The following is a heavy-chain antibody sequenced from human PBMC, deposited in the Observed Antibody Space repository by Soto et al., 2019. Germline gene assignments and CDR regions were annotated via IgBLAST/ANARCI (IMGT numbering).Heavy chain of an antibody. CDR3: SGHLVRLGESY. CDR1: GFSVSTKS. Sequence: EVQLVESGGGLVQPGGSLRLSCAASGFSVSTKSMSWVRQAPGKGLEWVSNVNSGGGTNYADSVRGRFAISRDISKNMLFLQMNSLTADDTAVYYCSGHLVRLGESYWGQGTLVTVSS. J-gene: IGHJ4*02. V-gene: IGHV3-66*04. CDR2: VNSGGGT. D-gene: IGHD3-16*01.